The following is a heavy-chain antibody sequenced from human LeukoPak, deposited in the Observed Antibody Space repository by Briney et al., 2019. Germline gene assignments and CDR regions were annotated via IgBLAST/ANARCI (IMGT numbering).Heavy chain of an antibody. J-gene: IGHJ4*02. CDR3: ARHYDILTGYFDY. V-gene: IGHV4-59*08. CDR2: IYYSGST. Sequence: PSETLSLTCTVSGGSISSYYWGWIRQPPGKGLEWIGYIYYSGSTNYNPSLKSRVTISVDTSKNQFSLKLTSVTAADTAVYYCARHYDILTGYFDYWGQGTLVTVSS. CDR1: GGSISSYY. D-gene: IGHD3-9*01.